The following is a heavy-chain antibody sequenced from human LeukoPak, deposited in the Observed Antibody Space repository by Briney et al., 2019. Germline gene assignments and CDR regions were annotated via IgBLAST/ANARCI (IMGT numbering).Heavy chain of an antibody. V-gene: IGHV5-51*01. CDR3: ATGGIYSSNFDY. D-gene: IGHD5-18*01. CDR2: IYPPDSNT. J-gene: IGHJ4*02. CDR1: GFSFTSYW. Sequence: GESLKTSCKVFGFSFTSYWIAWVRQMPGKGLEWMGIIYPPDSNTRYSPPFQGQVTISVDQSISTAYLQWSGLKASDTAVYYCATGGIYSSNFDYWGQGTLVTVSS.